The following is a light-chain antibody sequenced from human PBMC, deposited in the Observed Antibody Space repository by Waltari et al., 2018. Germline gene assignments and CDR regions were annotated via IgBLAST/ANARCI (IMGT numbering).Light chain of an antibody. CDR1: QSIRNW. Sequence: DIQMTQSLSTLSASVGDRVTITCRASQSIRNWLAWYQQKPGKAPKLLIYKASTLESGVPSRFSGSGSGTEFTLTISSLQPDDFATYYCQQYNSYSLLTFGGGTKVEIK. CDR2: KAS. V-gene: IGKV1-5*03. J-gene: IGKJ4*01. CDR3: QQYNSYSLLT.